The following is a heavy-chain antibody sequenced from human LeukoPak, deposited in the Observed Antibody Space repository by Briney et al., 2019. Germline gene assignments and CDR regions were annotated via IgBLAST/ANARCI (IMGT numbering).Heavy chain of an antibody. D-gene: IGHD4-23*01. Sequence: PGGSLRLSCTASGFTFSQFAIHWVRQAPGKGLEWVTIISYDGNTIYYADSAKGRFTISGDASRNTVSLQMNSLRVEDTAMYYCTMEYGNSGFDYWGRGARVTVSS. CDR2: ISYDGNTI. CDR1: GFTFSQFA. J-gene: IGHJ4*02. CDR3: TMEYGNSGFDY. V-gene: IGHV3-30*04.